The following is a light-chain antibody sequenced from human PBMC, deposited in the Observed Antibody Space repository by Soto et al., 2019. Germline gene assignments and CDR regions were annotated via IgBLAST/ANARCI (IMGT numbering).Light chain of an antibody. CDR3: ATWDDSLNGRV. Sequence: QSVLTQPPSASGTPGQRVTMSCSGSSSNIGSNTVNWYQQLPGTAPKLLIYSNTQRPSGVPDRFSGSKSGTSASLAISGLQSEDEADYYCATWDDSLNGRVFGGGTKVTVL. CDR1: SSNIGSNT. V-gene: IGLV1-44*01. J-gene: IGLJ3*02. CDR2: SNT.